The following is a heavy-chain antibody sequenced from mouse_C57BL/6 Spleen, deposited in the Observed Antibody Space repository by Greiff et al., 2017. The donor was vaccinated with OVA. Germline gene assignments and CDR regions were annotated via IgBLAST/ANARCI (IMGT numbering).Heavy chain of an antibody. J-gene: IGHJ3*01. CDR1: GYTFTDYE. V-gene: IGHV1-15*01. D-gene: IGHD2-2*01. Sequence: VQLVESGAELVRPGASVTLSCKASGYTFTDYEMHWVKQTPVHGLEWIGAIDPETGGTAYNQKFKGKAILTADKSSSTAYMELRSLTSEDSAVYYCTRSKGYEGAWFAYWGQGTLVTVSA. CDR2: IDPETGGT. CDR3: TRSKGYEGAWFAY.